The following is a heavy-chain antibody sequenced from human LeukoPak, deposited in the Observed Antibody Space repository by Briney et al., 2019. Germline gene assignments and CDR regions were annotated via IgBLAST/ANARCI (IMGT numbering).Heavy chain of an antibody. J-gene: IGHJ6*02. CDR1: GGSISSYY. D-gene: IGHD3-9*01. CDR3: ARGPYYDILTGYYGGYYYYGMDV. V-gene: IGHV4-34*01. Sequence: SETLSLTCTVSGGSISSYYWSWIRQPPGKGLEWIGEINHSGSTNYNPSLKSRVTISVDTSKSQFSLKLSSVTAADTAVYYCARGPYYDILTGYYGGYYYYGMDVWGQGTTVTVSS. CDR2: INHSGST.